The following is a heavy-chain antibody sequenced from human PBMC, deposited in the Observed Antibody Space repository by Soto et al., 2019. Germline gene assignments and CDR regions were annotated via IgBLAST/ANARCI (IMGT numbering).Heavy chain of an antibody. D-gene: IGHD4-17*01. Sequence: QVQLVQSRGEVKKPGASVKVSCKTSGYSFTTYGISWVRQAPGQGLEWMGWISGYNGNTNYAQKLQGRVTMTTDTSTSTAYMELRSLRSDDTAVYYCAREDTAPCDYYGMDVWGQGSTVTVSS. CDR1: GYSFTTYG. J-gene: IGHJ6*02. V-gene: IGHV1-18*01. CDR3: AREDTAPCDYYGMDV. CDR2: ISGYNGNT.